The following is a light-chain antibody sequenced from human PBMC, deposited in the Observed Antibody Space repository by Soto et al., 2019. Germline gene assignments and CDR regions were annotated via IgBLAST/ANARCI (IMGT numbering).Light chain of an antibody. V-gene: IGKV1-39*01. J-gene: IGKJ1*01. CDR2: AAS. CDR3: QQSYSTPWT. Sequence: DIQMTQSPCSLSASVGYRVTITCRASQSISSYLNWYQQKPGKAPKLLIYAASSLQSGVPSRFSGSGSGTDFTLTISSLQPEDFATYYCQQSYSTPWTFGQGTMVDI. CDR1: QSISSY.